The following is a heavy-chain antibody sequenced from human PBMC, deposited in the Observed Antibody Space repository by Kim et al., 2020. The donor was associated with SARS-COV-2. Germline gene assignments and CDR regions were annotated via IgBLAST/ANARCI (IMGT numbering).Heavy chain of an antibody. CDR2: GST. D-gene: IGHD3-16*01. V-gene: IGHV4-39*07. J-gene: IGHJ4*02. Sequence: GSTYSNPSLKSRVTISVDTSKNQFSLKLSSVTAADTAVYYCARARGEFDYWGQGTLVTVSS. CDR3: ARARGEFDY.